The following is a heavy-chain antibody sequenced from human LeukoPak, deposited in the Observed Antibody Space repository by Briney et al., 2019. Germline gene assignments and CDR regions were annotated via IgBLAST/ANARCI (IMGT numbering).Heavy chain of an antibody. Sequence: GGSLRLSCAASGFTFSSYAMAWVRQAPGKGLDWVSSISASGGTTYYADSVKGRFTISRDNSKHTLYLQMASLRAEDTALYYCSKRRIVVTTAGYYFDYWGQGTLVTVSS. V-gene: IGHV3-23*01. CDR2: ISASGGTT. D-gene: IGHD1-26*01. CDR1: GFTFSSYA. J-gene: IGHJ4*02. CDR3: SKRRIVVTTAGYYFDY.